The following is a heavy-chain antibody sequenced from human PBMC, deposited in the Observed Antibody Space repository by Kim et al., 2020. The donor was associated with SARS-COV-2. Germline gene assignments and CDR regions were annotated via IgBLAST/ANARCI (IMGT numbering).Heavy chain of an antibody. V-gene: IGHV1-2*02. Sequence: ASVKVSCKPSGYNFNDSFIYWVRQAPGQGLEWMGWITPDSGGPMSAQKFQGRLTMTRDTSINMVYMELTRLTSDDTAVYYCARGRVQCAVGSCHWGLGTL. J-gene: IGHJ4*02. CDR3: ARGRVQCAVGSCH. CDR1: GYNFNDSF. CDR2: ITPDSGGP. D-gene: IGHD1-1*01.